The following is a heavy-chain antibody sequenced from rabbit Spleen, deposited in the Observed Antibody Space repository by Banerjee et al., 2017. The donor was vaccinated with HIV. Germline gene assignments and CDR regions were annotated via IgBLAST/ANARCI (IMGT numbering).Heavy chain of an antibody. CDR1: GFDFSNYG. D-gene: IGHD2-1*01. Sequence: EQLKESGGGLVQPGGSLTLSCKASGFDFSNYGMTWVRQAPGKGLEWIGYIDPVFGITYYANWVNGRFSISRENAQNTVFLQMTSLTAADTATYFCVRDLGYDDYSEKGYFNLWGQGTLVTVS. CDR2: IDPVFGIT. J-gene: IGHJ4*01. V-gene: IGHV1S47*01. CDR3: VRDLGYDDYSEKGYFNL.